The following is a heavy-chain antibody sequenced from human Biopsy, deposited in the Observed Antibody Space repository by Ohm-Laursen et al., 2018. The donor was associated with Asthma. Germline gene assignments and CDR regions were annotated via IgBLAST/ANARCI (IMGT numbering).Heavy chain of an antibody. CDR1: SGSGGYMRSGNYY. D-gene: IGHD6-13*01. CDR3: VRGSSSWHHGPFHYYYGLDV. J-gene: IGHJ6*02. CDR2: IYYSWTT. V-gene: IGHV4-39*01. Sequence: SDTLSLTCSLSSGSGGYMRSGNYYWGWIRQPPGKGLEWIGSIYYSWTTYYNPSLESLATVSADTSKNQFSLKLTSVTAADTAVYYCVRGSSSWHHGPFHYYYGLDVWGQGTTATVSS.